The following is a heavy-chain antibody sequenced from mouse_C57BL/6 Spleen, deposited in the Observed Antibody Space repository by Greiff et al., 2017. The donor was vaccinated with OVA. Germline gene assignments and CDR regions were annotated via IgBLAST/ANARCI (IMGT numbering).Heavy chain of an antibody. D-gene: IGHD2-4*01. CDR1: GFNITDYY. CDR2: IDPEDGVT. CDR3: ARSSYYDYDGGYYAMDY. J-gene: IGHJ4*01. Sequence: EVKLMESGAELVKPGASVKLSCTASGFNITDYYMHWVKQRTEQGLEWIGRIDPEDGVTKSDPKFQGKATITADTSSNTAYLQLSSLTSEDTAVYDCARSSYYDYDGGYYAMDYWGQGTSVTVSS. V-gene: IGHV14-2*01.